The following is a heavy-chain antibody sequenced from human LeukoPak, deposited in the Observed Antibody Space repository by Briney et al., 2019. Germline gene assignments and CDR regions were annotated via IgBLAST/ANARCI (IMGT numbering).Heavy chain of an antibody. J-gene: IGHJ4*01. CDR3: AKAVTATTIDY. Sequence: GSLTLSCAASGFTFSTSGIHWVCQAPGKGLEWVALISYDGSNKYYADSVKGRFTISRDNSKNTLYLQMNSLRAEDTAVYYCAKAVTATTIDYWGPGKLGSVSS. CDR1: GFTFSTSG. D-gene: IGHD2-21*02. V-gene: IGHV3-30*18. CDR2: ISYDGSNK.